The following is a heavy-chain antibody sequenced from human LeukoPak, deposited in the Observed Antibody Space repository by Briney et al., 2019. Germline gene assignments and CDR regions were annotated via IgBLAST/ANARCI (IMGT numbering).Heavy chain of an antibody. CDR1: GGTFSSYA. D-gene: IGHD2-15*01. Sequence: SAKVSCKASGGTFSSYAISWVRQAPGQGLEWMGGIIPIFGTANYAQKFQGRVTITADESTSTAYMELSSLRSEDTAVYYCALPCSGGSCYSLLRYYYYGMDVWGQGTTVTVSS. J-gene: IGHJ6*02. CDR2: IIPIFGTA. V-gene: IGHV1-69*13. CDR3: ALPCSGGSCYSLLRYYYYGMDV.